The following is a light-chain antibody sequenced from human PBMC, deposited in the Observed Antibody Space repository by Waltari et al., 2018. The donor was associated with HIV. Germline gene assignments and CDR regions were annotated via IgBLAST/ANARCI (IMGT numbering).Light chain of an antibody. CDR2: EDT. V-gene: IGLV3-10*01. Sequence: SYELTQPPSVLVSSGQTARPSCSGDEFPKQFSYWYQQNSAKDPVLVIYEDTKRPSGIPERFSASSSGTMATLTVSGAQVEDEADYYCYSTDTSGNHWVFGGGTRLTVL. CDR1: EFPKQF. CDR3: YSTDTSGNHWV. J-gene: IGLJ3*02.